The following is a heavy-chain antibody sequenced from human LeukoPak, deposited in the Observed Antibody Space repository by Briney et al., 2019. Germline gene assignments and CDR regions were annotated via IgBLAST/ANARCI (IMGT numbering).Heavy chain of an antibody. CDR1: GFTFSSYA. Sequence: GGSLRLSCAASGFTFSSYAMHWVRQAPVKGLEWVAVISYDGSNKYYADSVKGRFTISRDNSKNTLYLQMNSLRAEDTAVYYCARGLTSYYGDEDDYWGQGTLVTVSS. CDR2: ISYDGSNK. CDR3: ARGLTSYYGDEDDY. V-gene: IGHV3-30-3*01. J-gene: IGHJ4*02. D-gene: IGHD4-17*01.